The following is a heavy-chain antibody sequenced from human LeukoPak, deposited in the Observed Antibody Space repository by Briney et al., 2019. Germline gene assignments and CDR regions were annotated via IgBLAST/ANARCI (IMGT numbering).Heavy chain of an antibody. D-gene: IGHD5-24*01. CDR1: GFTFSNYW. CDR3: ARGADGAFDY. V-gene: IGHV3-7*01. J-gene: IGHJ4*02. Sequence: GGSLRLSCAASGFTFSNYWMNWVRQAPGEGLEWVANIKQGGGETYNVDSVKGRFSISRDNAKNSLYLQMNSLRAEDTAVYYCARGADGAFDYWGQGIVSPSPQ. CDR2: IKQGGGET.